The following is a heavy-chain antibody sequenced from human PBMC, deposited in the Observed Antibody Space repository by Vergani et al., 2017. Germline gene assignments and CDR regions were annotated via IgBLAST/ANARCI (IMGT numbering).Heavy chain of an antibody. CDR2: ISGNNDDV. CDR1: GFTFSHYS. CDR3: VRDVRFSRT. J-gene: IGHJ3*01. Sequence: EVQLVESGGGLVKPGGSLRLPCVASGFTFSHYSMNWVRQAPGKGLKWVSSISGNNDDVYYADSVKGRFTISRDNAKNSLYLDMRSLRAGDTAVYYCVRDVRFSRTWGQGTLVAVSS. V-gene: IGHV3-21*01. D-gene: IGHD2/OR15-2a*01.